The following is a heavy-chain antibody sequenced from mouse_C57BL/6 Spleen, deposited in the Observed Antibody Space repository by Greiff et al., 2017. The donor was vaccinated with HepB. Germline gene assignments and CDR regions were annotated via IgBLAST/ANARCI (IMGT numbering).Heavy chain of an antibody. Sequence: QVQLQQSGPELVKPGASVKISCKASGYAFSSSWMNWVKQRPGKGLEWIGRIYPGDGDTNYNGKFKGKATLTADKSSSTAYMQLSSLTSEDSAVYFCARWDYYGKGWYFDVWGTGTTVTVSS. J-gene: IGHJ1*03. D-gene: IGHD1-1*01. CDR2: IYPGDGDT. CDR1: GYAFSSSW. CDR3: ARWDYYGKGWYFDV. V-gene: IGHV1-82*01.